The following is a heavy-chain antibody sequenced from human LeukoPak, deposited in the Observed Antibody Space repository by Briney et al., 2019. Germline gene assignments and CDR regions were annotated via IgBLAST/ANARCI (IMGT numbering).Heavy chain of an antibody. D-gene: IGHD5-18*01. J-gene: IGHJ4*02. CDR3: ARGPAWGYSSPYYFDY. Sequence: ASVKVSCKASGYTFNNFDINWVRQATGQGLEWMGWMNPKSGNTGYAQKFQGRITMTRDTSITTAYMDLGSLRSEDTAVYYCARGPAWGYSSPYYFDYWGQGTLVTVSS. V-gene: IGHV1-8*02. CDR2: MNPKSGNT. CDR1: GYTFNNFD.